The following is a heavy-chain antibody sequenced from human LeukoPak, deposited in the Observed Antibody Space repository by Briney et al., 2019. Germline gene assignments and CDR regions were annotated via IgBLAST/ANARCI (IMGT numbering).Heavy chain of an antibody. CDR1: GGTFSSYA. Sequence: SVKVSCKASGGTFSSYAISWVRQAPGQGLEWMGGIIPIFGTANYAQKFQGRVTITADKSTSTAYMELSSLRSEDTAVYYCARFSGYYYPIDYWGQGTLVTVSS. V-gene: IGHV1-69*06. CDR2: IIPIFGTA. CDR3: ARFSGYYYPIDY. J-gene: IGHJ4*02. D-gene: IGHD3-22*01.